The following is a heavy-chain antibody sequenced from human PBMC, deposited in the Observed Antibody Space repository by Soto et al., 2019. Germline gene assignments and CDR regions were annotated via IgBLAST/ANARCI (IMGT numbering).Heavy chain of an antibody. D-gene: IGHD6-13*01. J-gene: IGHJ4*02. Sequence: GGSLRLSCAASGFTFSSYAMSWVRQAPGKGLEWVSAISGSGGSTYYADSVKGRFTISRDNSKNTLYLQMNSLRAEDTAVYYCAKGFGYRTSWYSDYWGQGILVTVSS. CDR2: ISGSGGST. CDR3: AKGFGYRTSWYSDY. CDR1: GFTFSSYA. V-gene: IGHV3-23*01.